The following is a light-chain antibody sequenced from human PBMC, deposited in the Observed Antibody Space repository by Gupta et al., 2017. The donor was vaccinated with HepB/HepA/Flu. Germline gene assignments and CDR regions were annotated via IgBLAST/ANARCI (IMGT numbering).Light chain of an antibody. J-gene: IGKJ3*01. CDR2: GAS. CDR1: QSVSSN. Sequence: EIVMTPSPATLSVSPGERATLSCRASQSVSSNLAWYQQKPGQAPRLLIYGASTRATGIPARVSGSGYGTECTLTISSLQSEDFAVYDCQQDNNWPPFTFGPGTKVDIK. V-gene: IGKV3-15*01. CDR3: QQDNNWPPFT.